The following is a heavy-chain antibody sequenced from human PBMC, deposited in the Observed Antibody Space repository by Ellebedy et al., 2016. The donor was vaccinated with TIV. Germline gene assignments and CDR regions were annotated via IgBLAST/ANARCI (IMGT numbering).Heavy chain of an antibody. CDR2: ISGSGGST. Sequence: GESLKISXAASGFTFSSYAMSWVRQAPGKGLEWVSAISGSGGSTYYADSVKGRFTISRDNSKNTLYLQMNSLRAEDTAVYYCAKTEPRGYGFDYWGQGTLVTVSS. CDR3: AKTEPRGYGFDY. D-gene: IGHD1-1*01. CDR1: GFTFSSYA. J-gene: IGHJ4*02. V-gene: IGHV3-23*01.